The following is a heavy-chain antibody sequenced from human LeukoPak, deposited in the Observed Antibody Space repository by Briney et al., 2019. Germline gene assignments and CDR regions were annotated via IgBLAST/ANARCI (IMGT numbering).Heavy chain of an antibody. V-gene: IGHV4-4*02. CDR2: IYHSGST. CDR3: ARHAAITMVRGVARGYYYYMDV. Sequence: PSETLSLTCAVSGGSISSSNWWSWVRQPPGKGLEWIGEIYHSGSTNYNPSLKSRVTISVDKSKNQFSLKLSSVTAADTAVYYCARHAAITMVRGVARGYYYYMDVWGKGTTVTISS. J-gene: IGHJ6*03. D-gene: IGHD3-10*01. CDR1: GGSISSSNW.